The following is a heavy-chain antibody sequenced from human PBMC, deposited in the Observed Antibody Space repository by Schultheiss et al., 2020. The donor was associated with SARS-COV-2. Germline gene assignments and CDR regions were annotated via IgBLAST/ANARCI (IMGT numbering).Heavy chain of an antibody. CDR1: GGSISSYY. D-gene: IGHD6-13*01. CDR2: INHSGST. J-gene: IGHJ5*02. CDR3: ARQKQRSSSWSYNWFDP. Sequence: SETLSLTCTVSGGSISSYYWSWIRQPPGKGLEWIGEINHSGSTNYNPSLKSRVTISVDTSKNQFSLKLSSVTAADTYVYYCARQKQRSSSWSYNWFDPWGQGTLVTVSS. V-gene: IGHV4-34*01.